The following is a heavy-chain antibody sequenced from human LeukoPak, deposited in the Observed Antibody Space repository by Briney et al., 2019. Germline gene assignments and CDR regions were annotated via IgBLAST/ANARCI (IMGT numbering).Heavy chain of an antibody. V-gene: IGHV3-43D*04. CDR3: AKDRVAAAVDYYYYYGMDV. CDR1: GFTFDDYA. Sequence: GGSLRLSCAAFGFTFDDYAMHWVRQAPGKGLEWVSLISWDGGSTYYADSVKGRFTISRDNSKNSLYLQMNSLRAEDTALYYCAKDRVAAAVDYYYYYGMDVWGKGTTVTVSS. J-gene: IGHJ6*04. CDR2: ISWDGGST. D-gene: IGHD6-13*01.